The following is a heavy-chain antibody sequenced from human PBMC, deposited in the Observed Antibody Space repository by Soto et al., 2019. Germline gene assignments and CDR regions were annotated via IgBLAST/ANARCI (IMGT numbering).Heavy chain of an antibody. D-gene: IGHD1-26*01. Sequence: PGGSLRLSCAASGFTFSYYWMHWVRQAPGKGLVWVSRIHSDGSSTTYADFVKGRFIISRDNARNTVDLQMSSVRVEDTAVYYCARGDRGAFDLWGQGTVVTVSS. CDR2: IHSDGSST. V-gene: IGHV3-74*01. CDR3: ARGDRGAFDL. CDR1: GFTFSYYW. J-gene: IGHJ3*01.